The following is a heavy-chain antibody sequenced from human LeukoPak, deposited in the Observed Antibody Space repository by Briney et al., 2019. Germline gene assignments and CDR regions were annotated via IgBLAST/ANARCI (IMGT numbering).Heavy chain of an antibody. J-gene: IGHJ4*02. D-gene: IGHD6-13*01. V-gene: IGHV3-43*02. CDR1: GFTFDDYA. CDR3: AKARGIATAGNYFDS. Sequence: GGSLRLSCAASGFTFDDYAMQWVRQNPGKGLEWVSFINGDGDGANYADSVKGRFTISRDNSKNSLYLQMKSLKTEDTALYYCAKARGIATAGNYFDSWGQGTLVTVSS. CDR2: INGDGDGA.